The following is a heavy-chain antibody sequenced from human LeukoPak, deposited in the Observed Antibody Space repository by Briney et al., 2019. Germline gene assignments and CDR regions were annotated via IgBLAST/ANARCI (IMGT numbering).Heavy chain of an antibody. V-gene: IGHV3-23*01. Sequence: GGSLSFSCAASGFTFSSYAMSWLRPAPGKGLEWVSAISGSGGSTYYADSVKGRFTISRDNSKNTLYLQMNSLRAEDTAVYYCRCLVFDYWGQGTLVTVSS. CDR3: RCLVFDY. D-gene: IGHD4/OR15-4a*01. CDR2: ISGSGGST. CDR1: GFTFSSYA. J-gene: IGHJ4*02.